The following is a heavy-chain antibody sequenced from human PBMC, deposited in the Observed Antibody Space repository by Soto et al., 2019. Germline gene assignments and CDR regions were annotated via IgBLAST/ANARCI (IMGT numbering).Heavy chain of an antibody. CDR2: IIAGIGNT. CDR1: GGTFSSYA. CDR3: ATSYYYDSSGYYYSPDAFDI. V-gene: IGHV1-69*10. J-gene: IGHJ3*02. D-gene: IGHD3-22*01. Sequence: EASVKVSCKASGGTFSSYAISWVRQAPGQGLEWMGGIIAGIGNTNYAQKFQGRVTITRDMSTSTAYMELSSLRSEDTAVYYCATSYYYDSSGYYYSPDAFDIWGQGTMVTVSS.